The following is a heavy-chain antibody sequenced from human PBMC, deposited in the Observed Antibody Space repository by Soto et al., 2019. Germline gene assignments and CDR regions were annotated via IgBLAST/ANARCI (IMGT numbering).Heavy chain of an antibody. V-gene: IGHV3-7*01. D-gene: IGHD6-19*01. CDR1: GFTFSSYW. CDR3: ATLAVAGYYGMDV. CDR2: IKQDGSEK. J-gene: IGHJ6*02. Sequence: AGGSLSLSCAASGFTFSSYWMSWVRQAPGKGLEWVANIKQDGSEKYYVDSVKGRFTISRDNAKNSLYLQMNSLRAEDTAVYYCATLAVAGYYGMDVWGQGTTVTVSS.